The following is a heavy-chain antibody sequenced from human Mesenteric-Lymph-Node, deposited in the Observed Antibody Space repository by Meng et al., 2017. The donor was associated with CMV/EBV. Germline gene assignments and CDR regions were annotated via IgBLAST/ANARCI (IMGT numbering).Heavy chain of an antibody. V-gene: IGHV1-69*05. D-gene: IGHD6-6*01. J-gene: IGHJ4*02. Sequence: KGSCKATGGTFSSYAISWVRQAPGQGLEWMGGIIPIFGTANYAQKFQGRVTITTDESTSTAYMELSSLRSEDTAVYYCASDLTRPGYWGQGTLVTVSS. CDR1: GGTFSSYA. CDR2: IIPIFGTA. CDR3: ASDLTRPGY.